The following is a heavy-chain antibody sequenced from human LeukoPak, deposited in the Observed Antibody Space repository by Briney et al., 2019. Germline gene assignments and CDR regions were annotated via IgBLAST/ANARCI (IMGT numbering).Heavy chain of an antibody. CDR2: IYPGDFDT. D-gene: IGHD3-10*01. V-gene: IGHV5-51*01. CDR1: GYSFTSYW. J-gene: IGHJ4*02. CDR3: ATSTQWFGELKAFDY. Sequence: GESLKISCKGSGYSFTSYWIGWLRQMPGKGLEWMGIIYPGDFDTRYSPSFQGQVTVSADRSISTAYLQWSSLKASDTAMYYCATSTQWFGELKAFDYWGQGTLVTVSS.